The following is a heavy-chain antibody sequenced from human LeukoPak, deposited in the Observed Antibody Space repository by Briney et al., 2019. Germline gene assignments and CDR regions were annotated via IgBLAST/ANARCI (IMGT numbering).Heavy chain of an antibody. CDR3: ARTDDFWSLPNAFDI. CDR2: IYPGDSDT. Sequence: GESLKISCKGSGYSFTSYWIGWVRQVPGKGLEWMGIIYPGDSDTRYSPSFQGQVTISADKSISTAYLQWSSLKASDTAMYYCARTDDFWSLPNAFDIWGQGTMVTVSS. J-gene: IGHJ3*02. V-gene: IGHV5-51*01. D-gene: IGHD3-3*01. CDR1: GYSFTSYW.